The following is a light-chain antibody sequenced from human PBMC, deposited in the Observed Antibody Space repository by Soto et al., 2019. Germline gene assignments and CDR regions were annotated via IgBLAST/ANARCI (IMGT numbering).Light chain of an antibody. Sequence: QSALTQPPSVSGAPGQRVTISCTGSSSNIGAGYDVHWYQQLPGTAPKLLIYGNSNRPSGVPDRFSGSKSGTSASLAITGLQAEDEADYYCRSYDSSLSALYVFGTGTKVTVL. V-gene: IGLV1-40*01. CDR3: RSYDSSLSALYV. CDR2: GNS. J-gene: IGLJ1*01. CDR1: SSNIGAGYD.